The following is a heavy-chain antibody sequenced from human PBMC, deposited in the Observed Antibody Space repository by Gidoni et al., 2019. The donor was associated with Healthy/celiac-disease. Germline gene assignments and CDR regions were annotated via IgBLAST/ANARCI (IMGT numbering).Heavy chain of an antibody. CDR2: INHSGST. CDR1: GGSFSGYY. D-gene: IGHD1-26*01. V-gene: IGHV4-34*01. Sequence: QVQLQQWGAGLLKPSETLSLTCAVYGGSFSGYYWSWIRPPPGKGLEWIGEINHSGSTNYNPSIKSRVTISVDTSKNQFSLKLSSVTAADTAVYYCARGPRRYSGSYFGVGAGAFDIWGQGTMVTVSS. CDR3: ARGPRRYSGSYFGVGAGAFDI. J-gene: IGHJ3*02.